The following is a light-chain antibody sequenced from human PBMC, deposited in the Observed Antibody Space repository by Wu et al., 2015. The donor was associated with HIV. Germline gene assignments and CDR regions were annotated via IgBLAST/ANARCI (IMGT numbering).Light chain of an antibody. CDR2: MPP. CDR3: QQYGTSPWT. Sequence: EIVLTQSPENVSVSVGARVMLSCRASESVRSGYLAWYQQKPGQSPTLLVLMPPAGPLASQTDSEAVESQTQSHFFLTINSLEAEDSATYYCQQYGTSPWTFGQGTKLEIK. J-gene: IGKJ1*01. V-gene: IGKV3-20*01. CDR1: ESVRSGY.